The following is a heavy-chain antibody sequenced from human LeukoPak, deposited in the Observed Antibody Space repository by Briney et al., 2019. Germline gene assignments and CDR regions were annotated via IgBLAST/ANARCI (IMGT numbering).Heavy chain of an antibody. CDR2: IYSGGST. J-gene: IGHJ4*02. D-gene: IGHD3-10*01. CDR3: ARAGWFAEPYFDY. V-gene: IGHV3-53*01. Sequence: PGGSLRLSCAASGFTVSSNYMSWVRQAPGKGLEWVSVIYSGGSTYYADSVKGRFTISRDNSKNTLYLQMNSLRAEDTAVYYCARAGWFAEPYFDYWGQGTLVTVSS. CDR1: GFTVSSNY.